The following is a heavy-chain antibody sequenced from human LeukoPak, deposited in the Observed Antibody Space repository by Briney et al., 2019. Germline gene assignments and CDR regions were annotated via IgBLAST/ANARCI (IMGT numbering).Heavy chain of an antibody. J-gene: IGHJ5*02. CDR3: ARGRRETMIDP. CDR2: IWYDGSNK. CDR1: GFTFSSYG. Sequence: GRSLRLSCAASGFTFSSYGMHWVRQAPGKGLEWVAVIWYDGSNKYYADSVKGRFTISRDNSKNTLYLQMNSLRAEDTAVYYCARGRRETMIDPWGQGTLVTVSS. V-gene: IGHV3-33*01. D-gene: IGHD3-22*01.